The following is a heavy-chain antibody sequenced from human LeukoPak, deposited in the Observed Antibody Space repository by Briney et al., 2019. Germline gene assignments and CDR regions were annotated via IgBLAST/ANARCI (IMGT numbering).Heavy chain of an antibody. V-gene: IGHV3-74*01. CDR1: GFTFSSYK. CDR2: ISSDGSST. Sequence: PGGSLRLSCAASGFTFSSYKMHWVRQAPGKGLVWVSRISSDGSSTNYADSVKGRFTISRDNAKSALYLHLNSLRLEDTAVYYCAAGTAADFWGQGTLVTVSS. D-gene: IGHD6-13*01. J-gene: IGHJ4*02. CDR3: AAGTAADF.